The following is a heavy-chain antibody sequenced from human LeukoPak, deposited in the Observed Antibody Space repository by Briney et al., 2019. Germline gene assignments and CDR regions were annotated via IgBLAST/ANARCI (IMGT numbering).Heavy chain of an antibody. CDR1: GGSISSSGYY. Sequence: SETLSLTCTVSGGSISSSGYYWGCIRQPPGKGLEWIGSIYYSGSTYYNPSLKSRVTISVDTSKNQFSLKLSSVTAADTAVYYCARRGAAWATTVTGYFDYWGQGTLVTVSS. D-gene: IGHD4-17*01. J-gene: IGHJ4*02. V-gene: IGHV4-39*01. CDR3: ARRGAAWATTVTGYFDY. CDR2: IYYSGST.